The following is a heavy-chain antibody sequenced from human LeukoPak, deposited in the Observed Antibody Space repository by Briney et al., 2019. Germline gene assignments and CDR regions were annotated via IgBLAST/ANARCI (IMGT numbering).Heavy chain of an antibody. D-gene: IGHD3-9*01. J-gene: IGHJ5*02. CDR3: AGRGFVWLSNNWFDP. CDR1: GYTFTSYG. CDR2: ISAYNGNT. V-gene: IGHV1-18*01. Sequence: ASVKVSCKASGYTFTSYGISWVRQAPGQGLEWMGWISAYNGNTNYAQKLQGRVTMTTDTSTSTAYMELRSLRSDDTAVYYCAGRGFVWLSNNWFDPWGQGTLVTVSS.